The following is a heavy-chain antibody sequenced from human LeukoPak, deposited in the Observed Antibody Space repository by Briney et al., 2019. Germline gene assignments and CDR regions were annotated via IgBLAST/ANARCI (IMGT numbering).Heavy chain of an antibody. D-gene: IGHD2-2*01. Sequence: GASVKVSCKVSGYTLTELSMHWVRQAPGKGLEWMGGFDPEDGETIYAQKFQGRVTMTEDTSTDTAYMELSSLRSEDTAVYYCAREAVIVVVPAARNWFDPWGQGTLVTVSS. J-gene: IGHJ5*02. CDR1: GYTLTELS. V-gene: IGHV1-24*01. CDR2: FDPEDGET. CDR3: AREAVIVVVPAARNWFDP.